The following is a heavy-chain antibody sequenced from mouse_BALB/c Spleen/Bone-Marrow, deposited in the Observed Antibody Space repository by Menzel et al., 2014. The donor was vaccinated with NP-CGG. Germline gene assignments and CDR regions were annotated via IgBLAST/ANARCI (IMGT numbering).Heavy chain of an antibody. J-gene: IGHJ2*01. CDR2: IDPANGNT. V-gene: IGHV14-3*02. Sequence: VQLQQSGVELVKPGASVKLSCTASGFNIKDTYMHWVEQRPEQGLEWIGRIDPANGNTKYDPKFQGKATITADTSSNTAYLQLSSLTSEDTAVYYCARYYYGSSLFDDWGQGTTLPASS. D-gene: IGHD1-1*01. CDR3: ARYYYGSSLFDD. CDR1: GFNIKDTY.